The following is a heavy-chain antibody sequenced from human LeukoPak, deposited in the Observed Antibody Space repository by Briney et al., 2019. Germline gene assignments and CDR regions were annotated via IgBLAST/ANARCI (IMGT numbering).Heavy chain of an antibody. V-gene: IGHV4-39*07. CDR3: ARDRAGSRGYDI. CDR1: GGSITMSSYY. CDR2: IYTSGST. Sequence: SETLSLTCSVSGGSITMSSYYWGWIRQPPGKGLEWIGRIYTSGSTNYNPSLKSRVTMSVDTSKNQFSLKLSSVTAADTAVYYCARDRAGSRGYDIWGQGTMVTVSS. J-gene: IGHJ3*02. D-gene: IGHD3-22*01.